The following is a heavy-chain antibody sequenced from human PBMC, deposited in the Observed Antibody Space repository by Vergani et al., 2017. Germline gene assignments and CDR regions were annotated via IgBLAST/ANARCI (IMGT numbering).Heavy chain of an antibody. V-gene: IGHV1-18*01. CDR2: ISAYNGNT. CDR1: GYTFTSYG. D-gene: IGHD6-13*01. J-gene: IGHJ3*02. CDR3: AGGGIAALFDI. Sequence: QVQLVQSGAEVKKPGASVKASCKASGYTFTSYGISWVRQAPGQGLGWMGWISAYNGNTNYAPKLQGRVTMTPDTSTSTAYMGLRSLRSDDTAVYYCAGGGIAALFDIWGEGTMVTVSS.